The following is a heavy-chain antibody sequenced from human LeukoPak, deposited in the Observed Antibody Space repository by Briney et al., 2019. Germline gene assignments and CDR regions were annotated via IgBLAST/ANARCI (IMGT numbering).Heavy chain of an antibody. V-gene: IGHV3-30-3*01. D-gene: IGHD5-12*01. CDR3: AKEVADAFAI. CDR1: GFTFSSYA. J-gene: IGHJ3*02. CDR2: ISYDGSNK. Sequence: PVRSLRLSCAASGFTFSSYAMHWVRQAPGKGLEWVAVISYDGSNKYYADSVKGRFTISRDNSKNTLYLQMNSLRAEDTAVHYCAKEVADAFAIWGQGTMVT.